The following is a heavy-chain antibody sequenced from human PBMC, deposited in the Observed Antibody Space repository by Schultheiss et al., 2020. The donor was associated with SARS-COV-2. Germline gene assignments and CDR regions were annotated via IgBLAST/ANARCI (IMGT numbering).Heavy chain of an antibody. Sequence: GGSLRLSCAASGFTFSRHGMHWVRQAPGKGLEWVAVISYDGSNKYYADSVKGRFTISRDNSKNTLYLQMNSLRAEDTAVYYCASRGGDYWGQGTLVTVSS. CDR2: ISYDGSNK. CDR3: ASRGGDY. J-gene: IGHJ4*02. CDR1: GFTFSRHG. V-gene: IGHV3-30*03. D-gene: IGHD3-10*01.